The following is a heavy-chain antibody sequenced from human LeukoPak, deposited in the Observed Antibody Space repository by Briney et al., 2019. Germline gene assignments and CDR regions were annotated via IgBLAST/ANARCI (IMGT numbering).Heavy chain of an antibody. CDR2: INVDGSEK. CDR3: ARDNDLLRYFDWPLDY. CDR1: GFSLSYHW. V-gene: IGHV3-7*01. D-gene: IGHD3-9*01. J-gene: IGHJ4*02. Sequence: PGGSLRLSCAASGFSLSYHWMSWVRQAPGKGLEWVANINVDGSEKYYVDSVKGRFTISRDNAKNSLYLQMNSLRAEDTAVYYCARDNDLLRYFDWPLDYWGQGTLVTVSS.